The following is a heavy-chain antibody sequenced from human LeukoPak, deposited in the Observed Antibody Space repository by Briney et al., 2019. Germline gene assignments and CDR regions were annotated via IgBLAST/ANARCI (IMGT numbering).Heavy chain of an antibody. V-gene: IGHV4-59*01. Sequence: PSETLSLTCTVSGGSISSYYWSWIRQPPGKGLEWIGYIHYSGSTNYNPSLKSRVTISVDTSKNQFSLKLSSVTAADTAVYYCARVDSSGYYPGIDYWGQGTLVTVSS. CDR3: ARVDSSGYYPGIDY. CDR2: IHYSGST. CDR1: GGSISSYY. D-gene: IGHD3-22*01. J-gene: IGHJ4*02.